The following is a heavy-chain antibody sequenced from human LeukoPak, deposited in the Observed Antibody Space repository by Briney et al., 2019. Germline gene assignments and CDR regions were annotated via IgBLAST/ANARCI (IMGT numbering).Heavy chain of an antibody. CDR1: GGSFSGYY. D-gene: IGHD2-2*01. CDR3: ARGRNAQLPRGYYYYYGMDV. J-gene: IGHJ6*04. V-gene: IGHV4-34*01. CDR2: MNHSGST. Sequence: SETLSLTCAVYGGSFSGYYWSWIRQPPGKGLEWIGEMNHSGSTNYNPSLKSRVTISVDTSKNQFSLKLSSVTAADTAVYYCARGRNAQLPRGYYYYYGMDVWGKGTTVTVSS.